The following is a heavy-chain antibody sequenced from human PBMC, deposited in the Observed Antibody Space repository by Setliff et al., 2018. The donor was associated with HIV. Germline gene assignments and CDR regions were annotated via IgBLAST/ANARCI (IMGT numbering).Heavy chain of an antibody. Sequence: SETLSLTCAVSGGSISSGRYSWSWIRQPPGKGLEWIGYMYEGDRTYYSPSLKSRVTVSMDMSRNQFSVKLNSATAADTAVYYCARQAWHYDRDGYFIDYWGQGMLVTVSS. V-gene: IGHV4-30-2*01. CDR2: MYEGDRT. D-gene: IGHD3-22*01. CDR1: GGSISSGRYS. CDR3: ARQAWHYDRDGYFIDY. J-gene: IGHJ4*02.